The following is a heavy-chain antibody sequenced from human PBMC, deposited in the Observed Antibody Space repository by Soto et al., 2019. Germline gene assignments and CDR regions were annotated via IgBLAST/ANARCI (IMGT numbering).Heavy chain of an antibody. Sequence: PASKFSCKTSGYRFTGCYMRWLRPAPGQGREWMGWINPNTGVTTYAQKFQGRVTMTGDTSTTTAYMELSSLTSDDTAMYYCARPIVPYLSSPRYYHLDVWGQATTVTVSS. D-gene: IGHD6-13*01. J-gene: IGHJ6*02. CDR1: GYRFTGCY. CDR3: ARPIVPYLSSPRYYHLDV. CDR2: INPNTGVT. V-gene: IGHV1-2*02.